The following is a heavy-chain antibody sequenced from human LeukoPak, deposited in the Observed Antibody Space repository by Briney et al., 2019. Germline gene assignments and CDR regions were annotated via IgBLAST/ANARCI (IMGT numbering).Heavy chain of an antibody. J-gene: IGHJ4*02. Sequence: SETLSLTCTVSGGSISDYYWSWIRQPPGKGLEWIGDIYYSGSTNYNPSLKSRVTISVDTSKNQFSLKLSSVTAADTAVYYCARHVVRGVIRDDYWGQGTLVTVSS. CDR1: GGSISDYY. V-gene: IGHV4-59*08. CDR3: ARHVVRGVIRDDY. D-gene: IGHD3-10*01. CDR2: IYYSGST.